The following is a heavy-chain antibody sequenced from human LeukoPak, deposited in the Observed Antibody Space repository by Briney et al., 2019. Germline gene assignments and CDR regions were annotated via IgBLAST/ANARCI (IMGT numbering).Heavy chain of an antibody. V-gene: IGHV3-21*01. J-gene: IGHJ4*02. CDR2: ISSSSSYI. CDR3: ARSAAAGTFFDY. D-gene: IGHD6-13*01. Sequence: GGSLRLSCAASGFTFSSYSMNWVRQAPGRGLEWVSSISSSSSYIYYADSVKGRFTISRDNAKNSLYLQMNSLRAEDTAVYYCARSAAAGTFFDYWGQGTLVTVSS. CDR1: GFTFSSYS.